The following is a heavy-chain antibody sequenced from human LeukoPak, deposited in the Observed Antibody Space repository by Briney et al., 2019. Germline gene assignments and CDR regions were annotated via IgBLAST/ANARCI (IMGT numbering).Heavy chain of an antibody. CDR2: ISYDGSNK. CDR3: AKDLRYELLRRDYYYYYGMDV. CDR1: GFTFSSYG. V-gene: IGHV3-30*18. Sequence: GGSLRLSCAPSGFTFSSYGMHWVRQAPGKGLEWVAVISYDGSNKYYADSVKGRFTISRDNSKNTLYLQMNRLRAEDTAVYFCAKDLRYELLRRDYYYYYGMDVWGQGTTVTVSS. D-gene: IGHD2-2*01. J-gene: IGHJ6*02.